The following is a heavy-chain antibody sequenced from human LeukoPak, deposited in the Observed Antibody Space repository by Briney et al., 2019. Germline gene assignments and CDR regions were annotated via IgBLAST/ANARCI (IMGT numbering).Heavy chain of an antibody. CDR1: GFTFGDHA. J-gene: IGHJ4*02. Sequence: GGSLRLSCTASGFTFGDHAMSWVRQAPGKGLEWVGFIRSKTYGKTTAYAASVKGRFTISRDDSKNIAYLQMNSLKTEDTAIYYCTRFVPYLDYWGQGTLVTVSS. CDR3: TRFVPYLDY. V-gene: IGHV3-49*04. CDR2: IRSKTYGKTT. D-gene: IGHD3-16*01.